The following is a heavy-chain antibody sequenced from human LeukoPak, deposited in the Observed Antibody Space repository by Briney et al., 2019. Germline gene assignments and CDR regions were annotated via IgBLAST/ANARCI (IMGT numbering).Heavy chain of an antibody. CDR3: ARTSRGYCSSTSCYFYYYYYYMDV. D-gene: IGHD2-2*03. CDR2: IYYSGST. V-gene: IGHV4-30-4*08. CDR1: GGSISSGDYY. J-gene: IGHJ6*03. Sequence: SEPLSLTCTVSGGSISSGDYYWSWIRQPPGKGLEWIGYIYYSGSTYYNPSLKSRVTISVDTSKNQFSLKLSSVTAADTAVYYCARTSRGYCSSTSCYFYYYYYYMDVWGKGTTVTVSS.